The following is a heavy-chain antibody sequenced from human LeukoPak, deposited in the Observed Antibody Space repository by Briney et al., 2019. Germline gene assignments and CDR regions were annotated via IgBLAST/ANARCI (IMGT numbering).Heavy chain of an antibody. CDR2: LKPNGGDK. CDR1: GFTFSSYW. J-gene: IGHJ4*02. Sequence: PGGSLRLSCAASGFTFSSYWMSWVRQAPGKGLEWVAILKPNGGDKYYVGSVKGRFTISRDNAKSSLYLQMNSLRAEDTAVYYCARADCTGGSCFSGFDCWGQGTLVTVSS. CDR3: ARADCTGGSCFSGFDC. D-gene: IGHD2-15*01. V-gene: IGHV3-7*01.